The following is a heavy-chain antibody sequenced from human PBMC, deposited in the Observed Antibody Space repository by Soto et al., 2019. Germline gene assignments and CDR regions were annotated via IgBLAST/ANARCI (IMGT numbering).Heavy chain of an antibody. Sequence: EVQLVESGGGLVKPGGSLRLSCTASGFAFNTYSMNWVRQAPGKGLESVSSINEDSTYIYYADSLRGRITISRDNAKDSLFLQMNSLRPDDTAVYYCVRDLGRYFRSGYMDLWGDGATVTVSS. D-gene: IGHD3-9*01. CDR2: INEDSTYI. J-gene: IGHJ6*03. V-gene: IGHV3-21*02. CDR1: GFAFNTYS. CDR3: VRDLGRYFRSGYMDL.